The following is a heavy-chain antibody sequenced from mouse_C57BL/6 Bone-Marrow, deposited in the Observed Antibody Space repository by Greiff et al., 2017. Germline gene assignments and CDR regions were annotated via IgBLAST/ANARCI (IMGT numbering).Heavy chain of an antibody. CDR3: ARVGDGSRDY. V-gene: IGHV3-6*01. CDR1: GYSITSGYY. Sequence: EVKVEESGPGLVKPSQSLSLTCSVTGYSITSGYYWNWIRQFPGNKLEWMGYISYDGSNNYNPSLKNRISITRDTSKNQFFLKLNSVTTEDTATYYCARVGDGSRDYWGQGTTLTVSS. J-gene: IGHJ2*01. CDR2: ISYDGSN. D-gene: IGHD2-3*01.